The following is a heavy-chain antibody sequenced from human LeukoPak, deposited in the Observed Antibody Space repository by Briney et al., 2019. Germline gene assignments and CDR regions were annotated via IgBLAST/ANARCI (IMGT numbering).Heavy chain of an antibody. D-gene: IGHD4/OR15-4a*01. Sequence: PGGSLRLSCAASGFIFSDCSVIWVRQAPGKGLEWISYISSSSKTIYYADSVKGRFTISRDNAKNSLYLQVNSLRDEDTAMYYCARVLAYGVNWYFDLWGRGTLVTVSS. CDR3: ARVLAYGVNWYFDL. J-gene: IGHJ2*01. CDR2: ISSSSKTI. V-gene: IGHV3-48*02. CDR1: GFIFSDCS.